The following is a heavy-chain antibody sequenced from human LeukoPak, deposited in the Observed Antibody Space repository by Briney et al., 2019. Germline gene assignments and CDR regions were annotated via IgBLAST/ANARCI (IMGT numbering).Heavy chain of an antibody. Sequence: GGSLRLSCAASGFTFSSYGMHWVRQAPGKGLEWVAFIRYDGSNKYYADSVKGRFTISRDNSKNTLYLQMNSLRAEGTAVYYCAKDRSYGTVRWFDPWGQGTLVTVSS. CDR3: AKDRSYGTVRWFDP. CDR1: GFTFSSYG. J-gene: IGHJ5*02. V-gene: IGHV3-30*02. CDR2: IRYDGSNK. D-gene: IGHD5-18*01.